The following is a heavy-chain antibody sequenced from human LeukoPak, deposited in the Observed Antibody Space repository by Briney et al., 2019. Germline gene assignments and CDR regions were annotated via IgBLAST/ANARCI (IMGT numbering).Heavy chain of an antibody. CDR1: GDSVSSNSVT. Sequence: SQTLPLTCAISGDSVSSNSVTWSWIRQSPSRGLEWLXRTYYRSTWYNDYAVSVGGRITVNPDTSKNQFSLHLNSVTPEDTAVYYCARRLTQYDCFDPWGQGILVTVSS. D-gene: IGHD2-2*01. J-gene: IGHJ5*02. CDR3: ARRLTQYDCFDP. V-gene: IGHV6-1*01. CDR2: TYYRSTWYN.